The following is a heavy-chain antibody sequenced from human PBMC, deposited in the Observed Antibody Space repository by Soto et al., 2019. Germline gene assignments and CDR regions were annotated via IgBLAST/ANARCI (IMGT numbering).Heavy chain of an antibody. J-gene: IGHJ5*02. Sequence: QVQLVESGGGVVQPGRSLRLSCAASGFSFSNYGMHWVRQAPGKGLEWVAVISYDGSKKHYADSVKGRRTISRDNFKNTRFLQVNSWRDEDTAVYYCSKDCDECGDPSWFDPWGQGTLVTVSS. D-gene: IGHD4-17*01. CDR2: ISYDGSKK. CDR1: GFSFSNYG. V-gene: IGHV3-30*18. CDR3: SKDCDECGDPSWFDP.